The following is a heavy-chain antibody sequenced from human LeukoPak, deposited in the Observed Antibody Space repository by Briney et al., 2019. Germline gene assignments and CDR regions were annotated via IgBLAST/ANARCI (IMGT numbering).Heavy chain of an antibody. CDR3: ARVFLCRSSTSCQLFRYFDY. D-gene: IGHD2-2*01. Sequence: GASVKVSCKASGYTFTSYGISWVRQAPGQGLEWMGWISAHNGNTNYAQKLQGRVTMTTDTSTSTAYMELRSLRSDDTAVYYCARVFLCRSSTSCQLFRYFDYWGQGTLVTVSS. J-gene: IGHJ4*02. CDR1: GYTFTSYG. CDR2: ISAHNGNT. V-gene: IGHV1-18*01.